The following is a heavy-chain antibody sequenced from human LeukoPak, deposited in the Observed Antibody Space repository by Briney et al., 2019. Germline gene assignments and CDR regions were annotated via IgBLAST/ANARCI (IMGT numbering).Heavy chain of an antibody. J-gene: IGHJ5*02. CDR3: ARNKYSRGNWFDP. D-gene: IGHD6-6*01. V-gene: IGHV4-59*12. CDR1: GGSISSYY. CDR2: IYYSGST. Sequence: SETLSLTCTVSGGSISSYYWSWIRQPPGKGLEWIGYIYYSGSTNYNPSLKSRVTMSVDTSKNQFSLKLSSVTAADTAVYYCARNKYSRGNWFDPWGQGTLVTVSS.